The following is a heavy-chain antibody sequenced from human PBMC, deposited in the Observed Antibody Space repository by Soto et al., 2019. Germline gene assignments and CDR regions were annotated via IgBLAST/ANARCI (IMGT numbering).Heavy chain of an antibody. J-gene: IGHJ4*02. CDR1: GGSINSNNYY. CDR3: AKVVVAATRHADFDS. D-gene: IGHD2-15*01. Sequence: SETLSLTCTVSGGSINSNNYYWAWIRQPPGKGLARIASIYYDGSTYYNPSLKSRVSISVDTSKNHFSLKLSSATAADTAVYYCAKVVVAATRHADFDSWGQGTLVTVSS. V-gene: IGHV4-39*02. CDR2: IYYDGST.